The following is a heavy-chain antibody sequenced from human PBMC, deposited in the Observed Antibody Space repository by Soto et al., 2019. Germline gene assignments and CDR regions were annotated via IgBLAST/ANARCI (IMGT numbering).Heavy chain of an antibody. V-gene: IGHV3-23*01. D-gene: IGHD3-10*01. CDR3: AKDSGVAGTHLYFDY. J-gene: IGHJ4*02. CDR2: ISGSGGRT. CDR1: GFTFSSYA. Sequence: EVPLLESGGGLLQPGGSLILSCAASGFTFSSYAMIWVRQSPGKGLEWVSAISGSGGRTYYADSVKGRFTISRDNSKNPLYLQMHSLRAEDTAVYYCAKDSGVAGTHLYFDYWGQGTLVTVSS.